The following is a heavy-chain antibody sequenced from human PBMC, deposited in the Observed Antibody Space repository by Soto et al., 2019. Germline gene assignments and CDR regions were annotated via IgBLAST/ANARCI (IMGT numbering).Heavy chain of an antibody. CDR2: ISAYNGNT. V-gene: IGHV1-18*01. CDR1: GYTFTSYG. CDR3: ARIRDLSEDYYGMDV. D-gene: IGHD5-18*01. Sequence: ASVKVSCKASGYTFTSYGISWVRQAPGQGLEWMGWISAYNGNTNYAQKLQGRVTMTTDTSTSTAYMELSSLRSEDTAVYYCARIRDLSEDYYGMDVWGQGTTVTVSS. J-gene: IGHJ6*02.